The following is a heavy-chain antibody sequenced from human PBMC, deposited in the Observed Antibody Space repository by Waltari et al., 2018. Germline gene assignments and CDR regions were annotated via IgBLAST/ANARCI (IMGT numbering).Heavy chain of an antibody. Sequence: QVQLVQSGAEVKKPGSSVKVSCKASGGTLSSYSLTWVRQAPGQGLEWVGGIIPIFGTTNYAQKFQGRVTISADESTSTVFLELSSLRAEDTAVYYCARDFWSGTDYYYYMDVWGKGTTVTVSS. CDR2: IIPIFGTT. CDR1: GGTLSSYS. D-gene: IGHD3-3*01. CDR3: ARDFWSGTDYYYYMDV. J-gene: IGHJ6*03. V-gene: IGHV1-69*01.